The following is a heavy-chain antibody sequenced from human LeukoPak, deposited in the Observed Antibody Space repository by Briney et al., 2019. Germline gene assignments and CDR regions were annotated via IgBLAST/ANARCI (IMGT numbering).Heavy chain of an antibody. CDR3: ARDLGSRDGYNPPNLFDN. V-gene: IGHV1-69*13. D-gene: IGHD5-24*01. Sequence: SVKVSCKASGGTFRSYAISWVRQAPGQGLEWMGGIIPIFGTTNYARKFQGRVTITADESTSTAYMELSSLRSEDTAVYYCARDLGSRDGYNPPNLFDNWGQGTLVTVSS. J-gene: IGHJ4*02. CDR1: GGTFRSYA. CDR2: IIPIFGTT.